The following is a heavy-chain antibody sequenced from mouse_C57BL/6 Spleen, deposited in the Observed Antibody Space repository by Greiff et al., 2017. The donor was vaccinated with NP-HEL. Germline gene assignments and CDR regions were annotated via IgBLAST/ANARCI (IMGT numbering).Heavy chain of an antibody. CDR1: GYTFTTYP. CDR2: FHPYNDDT. CDR3: ARGSGTVEENFDY. V-gene: IGHV1-47*01. Sequence: VKLVESGAELVKPGASVKMSCKASGYTFTTYPIEWMKQNHGKSLEWIGNFHPYNDDTKYNEKFKGKATLTVEKSSSTVYLELSRLTSDDSAFYYGARGSGTVEENFDYWGQGTTLTVSS. J-gene: IGHJ2*01. D-gene: IGHD1-1*01.